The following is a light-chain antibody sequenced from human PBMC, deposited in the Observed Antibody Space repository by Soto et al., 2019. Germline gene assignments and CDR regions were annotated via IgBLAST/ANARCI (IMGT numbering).Light chain of an antibody. J-gene: IGLJ2*01. CDR3: SSYTISSVV. V-gene: IGLV2-14*03. CDR2: DVS. Sequence: QSVLTQPASVSGSPGQSITISCTGASSDVGGYNYVSWYQQHPGKAPKLMIYDVSNRLSGVSNRFSGSKSDNTASLTISGLQGEDEADYYCSSYTISSVVFGGGTKLTVL. CDR1: SSDVGGYNY.